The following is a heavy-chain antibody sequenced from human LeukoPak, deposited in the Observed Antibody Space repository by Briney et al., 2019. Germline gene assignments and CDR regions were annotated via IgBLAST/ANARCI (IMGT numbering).Heavy chain of an antibody. CDR2: INEDGSEK. D-gene: IGHD6-19*01. J-gene: IGHJ4*02. CDR1: GFTFTRYW. CDR3: ARSYSSGWYAFEY. Sequence: PGGSLRLSCAASGFTFTRYWMKWVRQAPGKGLEWVANINEDGSEKYYVDSVKGRFTISRDNAKSSLYLQMNSLRAEDTAVYYCARSYSSGWYAFEYWGQGTLVTVSS. V-gene: IGHV3-7*02.